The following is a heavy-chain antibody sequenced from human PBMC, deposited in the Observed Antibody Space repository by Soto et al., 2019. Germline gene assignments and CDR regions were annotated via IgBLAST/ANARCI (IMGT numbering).Heavy chain of an antibody. CDR2: IIPIFGTA. CDR1: GGTFSSYA. Sequence: GASVKVSCKASGGTFSSYAISWVRQAPGQGLEWMGGIIPIFGTANYAQKFQGRVTITADESTSTAYMELSSLRSEDTAVYYCARDRLGYCSGGSCYYFDYWGQGTLVTVSS. D-gene: IGHD2-15*01. CDR3: ARDRLGYCSGGSCYYFDY. J-gene: IGHJ4*02. V-gene: IGHV1-69*13.